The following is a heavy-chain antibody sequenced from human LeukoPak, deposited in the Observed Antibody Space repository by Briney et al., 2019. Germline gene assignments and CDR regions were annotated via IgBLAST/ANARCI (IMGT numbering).Heavy chain of an antibody. V-gene: IGHV1-8*01. CDR3: ARGHVAAAGPYSDY. J-gene: IGHJ4*02. CDR1: GYTFTSYD. Sequence: ASVKVSCKASGYTFTSYDINWVRQATGQGLEWMGWMNPNSGNTGYAQKFQGRVTMTRNTSISTAYMELSSLRSEDTAVYYCARGHVAAAGPYSDYWGQGTLVTVSS. CDR2: MNPNSGNT. D-gene: IGHD6-13*01.